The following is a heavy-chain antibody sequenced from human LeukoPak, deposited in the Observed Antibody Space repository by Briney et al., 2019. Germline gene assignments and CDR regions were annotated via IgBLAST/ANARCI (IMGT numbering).Heavy chain of an antibody. Sequence: SETLSLTCAVYGGSFSGYYWSWIRQPPGKGLDGFGEINHSGSTNYNPSLKSRVTISVDTSKNQFSLKLSSVTAADTAVYYCARNYDILTGYYSYFDYWGQGTLVTVSS. CDR2: INHSGST. D-gene: IGHD3-9*01. J-gene: IGHJ4*02. V-gene: IGHV4-34*01. CDR3: ARNYDILTGYYSYFDY. CDR1: GGSFSGYY.